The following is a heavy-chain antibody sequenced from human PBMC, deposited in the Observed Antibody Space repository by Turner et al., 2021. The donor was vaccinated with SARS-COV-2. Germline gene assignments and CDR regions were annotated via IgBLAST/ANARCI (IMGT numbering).Heavy chain of an antibody. CDR1: GFTFSRYS. D-gene: IGHD3-22*01. Sequence: EVQLVESGGGLVKPGGSLRLPCAAPGFTFSRYSMNWVRQAPGKGLEWVSSISSSSSYIYYADSVKGRFTISRDNAKNSLYLQMNSLRAEDTAVYYCARGTYYYDSSVYSGTNWFDPWGQGTLVTVSS. V-gene: IGHV3-21*01. CDR2: ISSSSSYI. J-gene: IGHJ5*02. CDR3: ARGTYYYDSSVYSGTNWFDP.